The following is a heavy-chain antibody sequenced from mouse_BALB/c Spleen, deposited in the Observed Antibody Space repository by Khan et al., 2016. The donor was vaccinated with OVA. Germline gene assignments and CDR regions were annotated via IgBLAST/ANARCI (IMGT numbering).Heavy chain of an antibody. V-gene: IGHV3-2*02. Sequence: EVQLQESGPGLVKPSQSLSLTCTVTGYSITSNYAWNWIRHFPGNKLEWMRYISYSGSTSYNPSLKSRISITRDNSKNQFFLQFSSVTTEDTATYDCARGDYYGYAMDYWGQGTSVTVSS. CDR1: GYSITSNYA. J-gene: IGHJ4*01. CDR3: ARGDYYGYAMDY. CDR2: ISYSGST. D-gene: IGHD1-1*01.